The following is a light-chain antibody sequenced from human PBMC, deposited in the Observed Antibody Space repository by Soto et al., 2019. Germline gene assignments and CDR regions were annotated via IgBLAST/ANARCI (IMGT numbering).Light chain of an antibody. V-gene: IGKV1-39*01. Sequence: DIQMTQSPFPLSASVGDRVTITCRASQGISTYLNWYQQKPGKAPKLLIYAASSLQSGVPSRFSGSGSETDFTLTISSLQPEDVATYSCQQSYSTTWTFGQGTKVDIK. CDR2: AAS. J-gene: IGKJ1*01. CDR3: QQSYSTTWT. CDR1: QGISTY.